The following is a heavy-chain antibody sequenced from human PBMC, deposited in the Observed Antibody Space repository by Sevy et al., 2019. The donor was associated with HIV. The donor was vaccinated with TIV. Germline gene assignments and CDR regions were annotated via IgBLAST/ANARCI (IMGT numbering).Heavy chain of an antibody. D-gene: IGHD3-10*01. CDR2: ISGSGSTI. CDR1: GFTFSSYE. Sequence: GGSLRLSCAASGFTFSSYEMNWVRQAPGKGLEWVSFISGSGSTIYYADSVKGRFTISRDNAKNSLYLQMNSLRAEDTAVYYCAREVYYYGSGSYAGTPHGLGFDPWGQGTLVTVSS. V-gene: IGHV3-48*03. CDR3: AREVYYYGSGSYAGTPHGLGFDP. J-gene: IGHJ5*02.